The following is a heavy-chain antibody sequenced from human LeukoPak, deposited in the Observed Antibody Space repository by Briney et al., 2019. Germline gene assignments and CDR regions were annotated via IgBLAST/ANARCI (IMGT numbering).Heavy chain of an antibody. CDR1: GDSMNNYC. CDR3: ARRTALSPRYFDY. J-gene: IGHJ4*02. Sequence: KAAETLSLTCKVSGDSMNNYCWSWVRQPPGKGLEWIGYIYYSGSTNYNPSLKSRVSISPDKSKNQFSLKVSSVTAADTAVYYCARRTALSPRYFDYWGQGTLVTVSS. D-gene: IGHD4/OR15-4a*01. CDR2: IYYSGST. V-gene: IGHV4-59*01.